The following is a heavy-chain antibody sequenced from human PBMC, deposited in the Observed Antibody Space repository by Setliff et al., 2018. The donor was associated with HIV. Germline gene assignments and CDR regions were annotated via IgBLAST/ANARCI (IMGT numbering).Heavy chain of an antibody. V-gene: IGHV4-31*03. D-gene: IGHD2-15*01. Sequence: PSETLSLTCTVSGGSISSGGYFWSWIRQLPGKGLEWIGYIYYSGSTFYNPSLKSRVSISVDTAKNQFSLKLNSVTAADTAVYYCASPSDQTAGGFDIWGQGAMVTVSS. J-gene: IGHJ3*02. CDR1: GGSISSGGYF. CDR3: ASPSDQTAGGFDI. CDR2: IYYSGST.